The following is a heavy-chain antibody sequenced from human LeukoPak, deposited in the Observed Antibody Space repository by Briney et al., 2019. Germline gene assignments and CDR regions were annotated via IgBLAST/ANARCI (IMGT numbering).Heavy chain of an antibody. CDR2: IYYTGTT. Sequence: KPSETLSLTCTVSGGSLRSYYWSWIRQSPGKGLEWIGFIYYTGTTYYSPSLKGRVTISVDTSKNQFSLKLSSVTAADTAVYYCARGRITMVRGVTYWGQGTLVTVSS. V-gene: IGHV4-59*12. CDR1: GGSLRSYY. D-gene: IGHD3-10*01. J-gene: IGHJ4*02. CDR3: ARGRITMVRGVTY.